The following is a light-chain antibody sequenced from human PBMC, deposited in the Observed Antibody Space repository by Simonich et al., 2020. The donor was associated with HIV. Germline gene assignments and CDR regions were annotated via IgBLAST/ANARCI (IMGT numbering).Light chain of an antibody. CDR2: KAS. Sequence: DIQMTQSPSTLSASVGDSVTITCRARQSISNWLAWHQQKPGKTPKILIYKASSLESGVPSRFSGSGSGTKFTLTISSLQPDDFATYYCQQYNSSPFTFGPGTKVDIK. CDR1: QSISNW. J-gene: IGKJ3*01. V-gene: IGKV1-5*03. CDR3: QQYNSSPFT.